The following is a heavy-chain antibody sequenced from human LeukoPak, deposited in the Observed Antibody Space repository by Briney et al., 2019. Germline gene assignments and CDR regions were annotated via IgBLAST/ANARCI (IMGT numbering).Heavy chain of an antibody. CDR2: ISWNSGSI. V-gene: IGHV3-9*01. Sequence: GGSLRLSCAASGFTFDDYAMHWVRQAPGKGLEWVSGISWNSGSIGYADSVKGRFTISRDNAKNSPYLQMNRLRAEDTALYYCAKAPYYDILTGTFDYWGQGTLVTVS. CDR1: GFTFDDYA. CDR3: AKAPYYDILTGTFDY. J-gene: IGHJ4*02. D-gene: IGHD3-9*01.